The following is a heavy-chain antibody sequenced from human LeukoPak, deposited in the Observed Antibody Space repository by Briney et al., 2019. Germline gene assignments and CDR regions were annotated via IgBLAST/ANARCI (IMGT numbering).Heavy chain of an antibody. D-gene: IGHD3-22*01. V-gene: IGHV1-18*01. CDR1: GYTFTSYT. CDR2: ISGYNGNT. CDR3: ARDRDYDSIGFDH. Sequence: ASVKVSCKASGYTFTSYTISWVRQAPGQGLEWMGWISGYNGNTHYAQKVQGRVTMTTDTSTSTAYMELRSLRSDDTAVYYCARDRDYDSIGFDHWGQGTLVTVSS. J-gene: IGHJ4*02.